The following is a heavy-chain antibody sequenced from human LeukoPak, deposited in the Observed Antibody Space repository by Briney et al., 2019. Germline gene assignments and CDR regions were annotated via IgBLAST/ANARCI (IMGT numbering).Heavy chain of an antibody. CDR3: ARGAYKSAAGFDP. CDR2: VWYDGNNK. V-gene: IGHV3-33*01. Sequence: GGSLRLSCAASGSTFSGYGMHWVRQAPGKGLEWVAIVWYDGNNKYYADSVKGRFTISRDNSKNTVYLQMSSLRAEDTAVYYCARGAYKSAAGFDPWGQGTLVTVSS. CDR1: GSTFSGYG. D-gene: IGHD6-13*01. J-gene: IGHJ5*02.